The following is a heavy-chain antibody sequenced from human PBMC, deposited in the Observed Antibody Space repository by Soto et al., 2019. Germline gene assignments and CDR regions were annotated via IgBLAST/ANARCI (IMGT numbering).Heavy chain of an antibody. CDR3: AKGPVATIPPRVDF. Sequence: EVQLLESGGGFVQPGGSLRLSCAASGLTFTNYATAWVRQAPGKGLEWVSAISGSGDTTHYSDSVRGRFTISRDSSKNTLYLQMNSLRAEDTAVYYCAKGPVATIPPRVDFWGQGTLVTVSS. CDR1: GLTFTNYA. J-gene: IGHJ4*02. CDR2: ISGSGDTT. V-gene: IGHV3-23*01. D-gene: IGHD5-12*01.